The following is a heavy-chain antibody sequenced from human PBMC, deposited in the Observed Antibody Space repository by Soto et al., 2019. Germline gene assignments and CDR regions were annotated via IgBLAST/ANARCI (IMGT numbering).Heavy chain of an antibody. CDR1: GGSFSGYY. V-gene: IGHV4-34*01. CDR3: ARGREYYDILTGYYTNNWFDP. J-gene: IGHJ5*02. Sequence: SETLSLTCAVYGGSFSGYYWSWIRQPPGKGLEWIGETNHSGSTNYNPSLKSRVTISVDTSKNQFSLKLSSVTAADTAVYYCARGREYYDILTGYYTNNWFDPWGQGTLVTVSS. D-gene: IGHD3-9*01. CDR2: TNHSGST.